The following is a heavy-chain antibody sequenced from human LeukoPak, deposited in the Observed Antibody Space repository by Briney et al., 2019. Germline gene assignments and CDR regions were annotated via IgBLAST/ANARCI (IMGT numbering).Heavy chain of an antibody. CDR2: IKPDGSYT. CDR1: GFTISDYW. J-gene: IGHJ4*02. D-gene: IGHD5-24*01. V-gene: IGHV3-74*01. CDR3: GRDLER. Sequence: QPGGSLRLSCATSGFTISDYWIYWVRQAPGKGLEWVSRIKPDGSYTNYADSVKGRFTISRDNAKNTVHLQMSSLRGDDTAVYYCGRDLERWGPGTLVTVSA.